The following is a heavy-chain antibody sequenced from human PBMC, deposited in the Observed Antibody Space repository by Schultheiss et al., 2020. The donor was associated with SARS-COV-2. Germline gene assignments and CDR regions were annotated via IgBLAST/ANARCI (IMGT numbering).Heavy chain of an antibody. CDR3: ARVKDCSSTSCLHYYYYMDV. V-gene: IGHV3-11*05. CDR2: ISSSSSYT. D-gene: IGHD2-2*01. J-gene: IGHJ6*03. Sequence: GGSLRLSCAASGFTFSSYAMSWVRQAPGKGLEWVSYISSSSSYTNYADSVKGRFTISRDNAKNSLYLQMNSLRAEDTALYYCARVKDCSSTSCLHYYYYMDVWGKGTTVTVSS. CDR1: GFTFSSYA.